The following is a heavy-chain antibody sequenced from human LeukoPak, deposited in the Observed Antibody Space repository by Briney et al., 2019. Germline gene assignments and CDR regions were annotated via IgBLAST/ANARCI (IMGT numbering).Heavy chain of an antibody. Sequence: SGPTLVNPTQTLTLTCTFSGFSLYSSGVGVGWIRQPPGKALEWLAVIYWDDDKRYNPSLRSRLTMSKDASKSQVFLVMSNMDPVDTATYYCAHRKPGHLTGWDNSYFDNWGPGTLVTVSS. CDR3: AHRKPGHLTGWDNSYFDN. CDR1: GFSLYSSGVG. CDR2: IYWDDDK. D-gene: IGHD1/OR15-1a*01. V-gene: IGHV2-5*02. J-gene: IGHJ4*02.